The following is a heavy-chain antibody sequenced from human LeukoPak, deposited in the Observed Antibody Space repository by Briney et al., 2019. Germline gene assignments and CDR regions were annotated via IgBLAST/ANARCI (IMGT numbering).Heavy chain of an antibody. Sequence: PSETLSLTCAVSGGSISSSNWWSWVRQPPGKGLEWIGEIYHSGSTNYNPSLKSRDTISVDKSKNQFSLKLSSVTAADTAVYYCASRHGSSWCFDYWGQGTLVTVSS. V-gene: IGHV4-4*02. J-gene: IGHJ4*02. CDR1: GGSISSSNW. CDR2: IYHSGST. D-gene: IGHD6-13*01. CDR3: ASRHGSSWCFDY.